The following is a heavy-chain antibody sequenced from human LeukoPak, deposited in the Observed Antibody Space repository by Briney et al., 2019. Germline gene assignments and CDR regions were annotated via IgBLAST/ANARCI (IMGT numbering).Heavy chain of an antibody. Sequence: GSLRLSCAASGFTVSNNHMIWVRQAPGKGLEWVSVIFSGGSTYYGDSVKGRFTISRDNSKNMVYLQMNSLRVEDTAVYYCAREPRRLGDLLTILGQGTMVTVSS. V-gene: IGHV3-66*01. CDR3: AREPRRLGDLLTI. CDR1: GFTVSNNH. D-gene: IGHD3-16*01. J-gene: IGHJ3*02. CDR2: IFSGGST.